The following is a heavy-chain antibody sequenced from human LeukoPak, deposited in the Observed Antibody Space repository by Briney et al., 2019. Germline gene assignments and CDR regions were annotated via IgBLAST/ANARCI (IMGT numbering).Heavy chain of an antibody. CDR2: VSFDGTNN. J-gene: IGHJ5*01. CDR3: ARDRNVVGADFDS. Sequence: GGSLRLSCAASGFIFDNFAIHWVRQAPGRGLEWVSIVSFDGTNNFYGDSVKGRFTVSRDNSNNTVYLHMNSLRPDDTAVYFCARDRNVVGADFDSCGQGTLVTVSS. CDR1: GFIFDNFA. D-gene: IGHD4/OR15-4a*01. V-gene: IGHV3-30*04.